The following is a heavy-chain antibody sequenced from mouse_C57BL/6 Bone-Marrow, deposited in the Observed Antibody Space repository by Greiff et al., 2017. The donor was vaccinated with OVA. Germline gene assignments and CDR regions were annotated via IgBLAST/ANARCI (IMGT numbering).Heavy chain of an antibody. CDR2: ISSGGSYT. V-gene: IGHV5-6*01. Sequence: EVKLMESGGDLVKPGGSLKLSCAASGFTSSSYGMSWVRQTPDKRLEWVATISSGGSYTYYPDSVKGRFTISRDNATNTLYLQMSSLKSEDTAMYYCAGLHYAMDYWGQGTSVTVSS. CDR1: GFTSSSYG. CDR3: AGLHYAMDY. J-gene: IGHJ4*01.